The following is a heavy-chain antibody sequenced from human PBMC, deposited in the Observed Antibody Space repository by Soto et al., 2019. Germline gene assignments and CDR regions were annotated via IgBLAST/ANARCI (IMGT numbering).Heavy chain of an antibody. V-gene: IGHV3-23*01. CDR2: ISGSGGST. CDR3: AKLTRAYWGQTSNYYDKNANYYYYGMDV. CDR1: GFTFSSYA. Sequence: GGSLRLSCAASGFTFSSYAMSWVRQAPGKGLEWVSAISGSGGSTYYADSVKGRFTISRDNSKNTLYLQMNSLRAEDTAVYYCAKLTRAYWGQTSNYYDKNANYYYYGMDVWGQGTTVTVSS. J-gene: IGHJ6*02. D-gene: IGHD3-22*01.